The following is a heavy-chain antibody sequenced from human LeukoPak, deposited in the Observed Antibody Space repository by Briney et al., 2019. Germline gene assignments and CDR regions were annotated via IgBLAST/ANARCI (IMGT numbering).Heavy chain of an antibody. CDR2: MNPNSGNT. CDR1: GYTFTSYD. Sequence: ASVKVSCKASGYTFTSYDINWVRQATGQGLEWMGWMNPNSGNTGYAQKFQGRVTMTRNTSISTAYMELSSLRSEDTAVYYCARGRRHYDLWSGYYRNYYFDYWGQGTLVTVSS. J-gene: IGHJ4*02. D-gene: IGHD3-3*01. V-gene: IGHV1-8*01. CDR3: ARGRRHYDLWSGYYRNYYFDY.